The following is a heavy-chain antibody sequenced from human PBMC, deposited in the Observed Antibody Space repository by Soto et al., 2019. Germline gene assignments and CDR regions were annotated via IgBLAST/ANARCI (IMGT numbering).Heavy chain of an antibody. CDR3: AKDSSSYGLFPEH. Sequence: EVQLLESGGGLVQPGGSLRLSCAASAFTFSSCAMSWVRQAPGKGLEWVSTISAGGGSTFYADSVKGRFTISRDNSKNTLYLHMGSLRADDTAIYYRAKDSSSYGLFPEHWGQGTLVTVSS. J-gene: IGHJ1*01. V-gene: IGHV3-23*01. CDR2: ISAGGGST. CDR1: AFTFSSCA. D-gene: IGHD6-13*01.